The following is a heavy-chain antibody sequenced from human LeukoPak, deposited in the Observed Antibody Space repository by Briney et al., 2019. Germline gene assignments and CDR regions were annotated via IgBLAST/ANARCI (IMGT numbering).Heavy chain of an antibody. CDR2: ITGTSGRT. J-gene: IGHJ4*02. D-gene: IGHD6-13*01. V-gene: IGHV3-23*01. Sequence: GGSLRLSCAASGFTFSSYWMSWVRQAPGKGLEWVSLITGTSGRTYYAASVKGRFTISRDNSKNTVYLQMDNLRAEDTALYYCAKDHVNAGRLDYWGQGTPVTVSS. CDR3: AKDHVNAGRLDY. CDR1: GFTFSSYW.